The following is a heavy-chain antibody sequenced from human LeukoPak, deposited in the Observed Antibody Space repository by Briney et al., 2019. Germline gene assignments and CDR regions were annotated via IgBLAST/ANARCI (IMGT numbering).Heavy chain of an antibody. CDR1: GDSISSGSYY. J-gene: IGHJ3*02. CDR3: AREDAEQMDNSFDI. V-gene: IGHV4-39*07. D-gene: IGHD5-24*01. CDR2: IYYSGST. Sequence: SETLSLTCTVSGDSISSGSYYWGWIRQPPGKGLEWIGSIYYSGSTYYNSSLKSRVTISVDTSKNQFSLKLRSVTAADTAVYYCAREDAEQMDNSFDIWGQGTMVTVSS.